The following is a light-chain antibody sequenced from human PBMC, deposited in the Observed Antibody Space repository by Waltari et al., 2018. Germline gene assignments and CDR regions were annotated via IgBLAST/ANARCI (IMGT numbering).Light chain of an antibody. CDR3: QQYDNWPGT. J-gene: IGKJ1*01. Sequence: ETVMTQSPAPLSVSPGERASLSCRASQNVNNNLAWYQQKPGQVPRLLIYDASTRATGIPARFSGSGSGTEFTLTISSLQSEDFAVYYCQQYDNWPGTFGHGTKVEIK. CDR2: DAS. CDR1: QNVNNN. V-gene: IGKV3-15*01.